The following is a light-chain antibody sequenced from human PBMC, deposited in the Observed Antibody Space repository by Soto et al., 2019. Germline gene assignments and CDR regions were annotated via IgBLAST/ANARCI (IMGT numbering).Light chain of an antibody. CDR2: DAS. CDR1: QSISSW. V-gene: IGKV1-5*01. Sequence: DIQMTQSPSTLSASVGGRVTITFRASQSISSWLAWYQQKPGKAPKLLIYDASSLESGVPSRFSGSGSRTEFTLTISSLQPDDSATYYCQQCNRYPITFGQGTRLEIK. CDR3: QQCNRYPIT. J-gene: IGKJ5*01.